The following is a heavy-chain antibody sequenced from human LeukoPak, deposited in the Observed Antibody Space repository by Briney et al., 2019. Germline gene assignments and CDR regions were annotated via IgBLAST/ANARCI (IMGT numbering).Heavy chain of an antibody. V-gene: IGHV4-38-2*02. CDR3: ATLLSSGYDFDY. Sequence: SETLSLTCIVSGYSISSGYYWGWIRQPPGQGLEWIGNIYHSGITYYNLYNPSLNSRDIISVATSTHQFSLKLSSVTAADTAVYFCATLLSSGYDFDYWGPRTLATSSS. CDR1: GYSISSGYY. J-gene: IGHJ4*02. CDR2: IYHSGIT. D-gene: IGHD3-10*02.